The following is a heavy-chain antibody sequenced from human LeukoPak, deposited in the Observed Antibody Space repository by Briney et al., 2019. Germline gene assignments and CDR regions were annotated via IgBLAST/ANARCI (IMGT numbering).Heavy chain of an antibody. V-gene: IGHV4-30-2*01. CDR3: ARSPLAFYDSSGYPRVWFDP. D-gene: IGHD3-22*01. Sequence: SETLSLTCTVSGDSISSGGYSWSWIRQPPGKGLEWIGYIYHIGYISQSGNIYQNPSLKSRVTISLDTSRNQFSLKLSSVTAADTAVYYCARSPLAFYDSSGYPRVWFDPWGQGTLVTVSS. CDR2: ISQSGNI. CDR1: GDSISSGGYS. J-gene: IGHJ5*02.